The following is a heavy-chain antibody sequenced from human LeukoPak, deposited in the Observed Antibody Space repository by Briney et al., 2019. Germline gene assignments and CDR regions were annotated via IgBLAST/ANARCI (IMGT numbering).Heavy chain of an antibody. CDR3: ARFSPLIGDYYDSSGDTRIDY. CDR2: INHSGST. J-gene: IGHJ4*02. Sequence: SETLSLTCAVYGGSFSGYYWSWIRQPPEKGLEWIGEINHSGSTNYNPSLKSRVTISVDTSKNQFSLKLSSVTAADTAVYYCARFSPLIGDYYDSSGDTRIDYWGQGTLVTVSS. CDR1: GGSFSGYY. D-gene: IGHD3-22*01. V-gene: IGHV4-34*01.